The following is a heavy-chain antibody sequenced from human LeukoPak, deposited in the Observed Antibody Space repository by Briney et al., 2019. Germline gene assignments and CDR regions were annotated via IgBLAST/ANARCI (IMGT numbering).Heavy chain of an antibody. CDR3: VRGPYGSGISNWFDP. D-gene: IGHD3-10*01. J-gene: IGHJ5*02. CDR2: IYYSGDT. V-gene: IGHV4-59*01. CDR1: DGAIAGYS. Sequence: SETLSLTCTVSDGAIAGYSWSWIRQPPGKGLEWIGYIYYSGDTNYNPSLQSRVTVSVDTSKNQFSLKLTSVTTADTAVYYCVRGPYGSGISNWFDPWGQGTLVIVSS.